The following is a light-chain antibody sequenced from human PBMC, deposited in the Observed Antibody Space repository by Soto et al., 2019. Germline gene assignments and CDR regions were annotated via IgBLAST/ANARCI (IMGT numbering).Light chain of an antibody. CDR3: QQYYRTPPT. Sequence: DIVMAQYPDSLAVSLGERATINCKSSQSVLYSSNNKNSLAWYQQKPGQPPKLFIYWASIRESVVPDRFSGSGSGTVFTFTISSLQAEDVAVYDCQQYYRTPPTFGQRTKVEIK. CDR1: QSVLYSSNNKNS. CDR2: WAS. J-gene: IGKJ1*01. V-gene: IGKV4-1*01.